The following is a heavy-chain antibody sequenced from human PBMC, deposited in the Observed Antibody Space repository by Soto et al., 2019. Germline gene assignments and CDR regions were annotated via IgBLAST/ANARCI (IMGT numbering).Heavy chain of an antibody. CDR1: GGSISSGGYY. Sequence: SETLSLTCTVSGGSISSGGYYWSWIRQHPGKGLEWIGYIYYSGSTYYNPSLKSRVTISVDTSKNQFSLKLSSVTAADTAVYYCARYSEQLVALDYYFDYWGQGTLVTVSS. CDR2: IYYSGST. D-gene: IGHD6-6*01. J-gene: IGHJ4*02. CDR3: ARYSEQLVALDYYFDY. V-gene: IGHV4-31*03.